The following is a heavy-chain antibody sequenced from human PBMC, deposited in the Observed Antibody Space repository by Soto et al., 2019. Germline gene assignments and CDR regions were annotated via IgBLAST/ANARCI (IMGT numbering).Heavy chain of an antibody. V-gene: IGHV3-30*18. CDR1: GFTFSSYG. CDR3: AKPEQWVATFDY. D-gene: IGHD6-19*01. CDR2: ISYDGSNK. J-gene: IGHJ4*02. Sequence: GGSLRLSCAASGFTFSSYGMHWVRQAPGKGLEWVAVISYDGSNKYYADSVKGRFTISRDNSKNTLYLQMNSLRAEDTAVYYCAKPEQWVATFDYWGQGTQVTGSS.